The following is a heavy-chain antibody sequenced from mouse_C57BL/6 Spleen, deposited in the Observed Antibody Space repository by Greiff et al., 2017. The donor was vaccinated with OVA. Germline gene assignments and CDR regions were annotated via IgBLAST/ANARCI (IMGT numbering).Heavy chain of an antibody. Sequence: QVQLKQPGAELVMPGASVKLSCKASGYTFTSYWMHWVKQRPGQGLEWIGEIDPSDSYTNYNQKFKGKSTLTVDKSSSTAYMQLSSLTSEDSAVYYCASSDSGFAYWGQGTLVTVSA. CDR1: GYTFTSYW. D-gene: IGHD3-2*01. V-gene: IGHV1-69*01. J-gene: IGHJ3*01. CDR2: IDPSDSYT. CDR3: ASSDSGFAY.